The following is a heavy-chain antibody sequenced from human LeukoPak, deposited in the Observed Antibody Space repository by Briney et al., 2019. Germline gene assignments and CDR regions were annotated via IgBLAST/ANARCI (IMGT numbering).Heavy chain of an antibody. J-gene: IGHJ4*02. CDR1: GFIFSSYG. CDR2: ISYDGSNK. CDR3: ANKEYCSGRSCHSSELY. V-gene: IGHV3-30*18. D-gene: IGHD2-15*01. Sequence: GGSLRLSCEASGFIFSSYGMHWVRQAPVKGLEWVAVISYDGSNKYYADSVKDRFTISRDNSKNTLYLQMNSLRAEDTAVYYCANKEYCSGRSCHSSELYWGQGTLVTVSS.